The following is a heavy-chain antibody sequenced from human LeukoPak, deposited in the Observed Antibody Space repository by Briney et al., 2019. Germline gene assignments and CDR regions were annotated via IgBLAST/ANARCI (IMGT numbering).Heavy chain of an antibody. D-gene: IGHD5-12*01. J-gene: IGHJ6*02. CDR1: GGSITSSFW. Sequence: SETLSLTCAVSGGSITSSFWWTWVRQPPGKGLGWIGVIYYSGSINYNPSLKSRVTISVDKSNNQFSLNLNSVTAADTAVYYCASIEGPHSLAGYDQYYYYGMDVWGQGTTVTVSS. V-gene: IGHV4-4*02. CDR3: ASIEGPHSLAGYDQYYYYGMDV. CDR2: IYYSGSI.